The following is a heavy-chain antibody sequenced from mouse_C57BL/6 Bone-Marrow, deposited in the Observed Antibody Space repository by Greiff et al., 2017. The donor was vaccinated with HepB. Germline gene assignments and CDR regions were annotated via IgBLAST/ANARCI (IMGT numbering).Heavy chain of an antibody. V-gene: IGHV1-69*01. Sequence: VQLQQPGAELVMPGASVKLSCKASGYTFTSYWMHWVKQRPGQGLEWIGEIDPSDSYTNYNQKFKGKSTLTVDKSSSTAYMQLSSLTSEDSAVYYCARDDYDDYAMDYWGQGTSVTVSS. CDR2: IDPSDSYT. D-gene: IGHD2-4*01. CDR1: GYTFTSYW. CDR3: ARDDYDDYAMDY. J-gene: IGHJ4*01.